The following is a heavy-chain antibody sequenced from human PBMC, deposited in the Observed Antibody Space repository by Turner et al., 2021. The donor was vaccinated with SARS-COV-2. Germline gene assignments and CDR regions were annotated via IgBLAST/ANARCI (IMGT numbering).Heavy chain of an antibody. CDR3: ARLMDTAMDYYGTDV. D-gene: IGHD5-18*01. CDR2: IYYSGSA. CDR1: VGSISSSSYY. Sequence: QLQLQESGPGLVNPSEALPLTSPVPVGSISSSSYYWGWIRQPPGKGLEWIGNIYYSGSAYYNPSLKSRVTISVDPSKNQFSLKLTAVTAADTAVYYCARLMDTAMDYYGTDVWGQGTTVTVSS. V-gene: IGHV4-39*01. J-gene: IGHJ6*02.